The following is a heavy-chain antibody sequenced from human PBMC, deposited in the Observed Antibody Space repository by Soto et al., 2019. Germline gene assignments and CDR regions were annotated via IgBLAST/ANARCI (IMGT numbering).Heavy chain of an antibody. D-gene: IGHD2-2*01. CDR3: ARSEGYQLLSTGYYYYGMDV. CDR1: GFTVSSNY. V-gene: IGHV3-53*01. Sequence: PGGSLRLSCAASGFTVSSNYMSWVRQAPGKGLEWVSVIYSGGSTYYADSVKGRFTISRDNSKNTLYLQMNGLRAEDTAVYYCARSEGYQLLSTGYYYYGMDVWGQGTTVTVSS. J-gene: IGHJ6*02. CDR2: IYSGGST.